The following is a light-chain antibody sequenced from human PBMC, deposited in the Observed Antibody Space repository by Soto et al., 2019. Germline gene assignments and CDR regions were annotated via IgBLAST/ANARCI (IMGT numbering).Light chain of an antibody. CDR3: QQYNNWPRT. CDR1: QSVSSY. Sequence: EIVMTQSPATLSVSPGERATLSCRASQSVSSYLAWYQRKPGQAPRLLIYGASTRATGIPARFSGSGSGTEFTLTISSLQSEDFAVYYCQQYNNWPRTFGQGTKVEIK. J-gene: IGKJ1*01. V-gene: IGKV3-15*01. CDR2: GAS.